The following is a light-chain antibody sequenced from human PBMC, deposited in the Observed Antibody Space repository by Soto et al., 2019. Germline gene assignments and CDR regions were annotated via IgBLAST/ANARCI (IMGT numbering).Light chain of an antibody. CDR3: GTWDSSLSVWV. J-gene: IGLJ3*02. CDR2: ENN. V-gene: IGLV1-51*02. Sequence: QAVVTQPPSVSAAPGQKVTISCSGSSSNIGNNYVSWYQQLPGTAPKLLIYENNKRPSGIPDRFSGSKSGTSATLGITGLQTGDEVDYYCGTWDSSLSVWVFGGGTKLTVL. CDR1: SSNIGNNY.